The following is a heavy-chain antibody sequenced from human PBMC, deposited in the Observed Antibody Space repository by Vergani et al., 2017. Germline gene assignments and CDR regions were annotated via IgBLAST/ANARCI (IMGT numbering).Heavy chain of an antibody. CDR1: GGSISSYY. D-gene: IGHD6-13*01. J-gene: IGHJ6*02. V-gene: IGHV4-59*12. CDR3: ARDPLYSTTWPFLLLDMDV. Sequence: QVQLQESGPGLVKPSETLSLTCIVSGGSISSYYWSWIRQPPGKGLDWIGYIYYTGSTNYNPSLKSRVTISVDTSKNQFSLKLSSVTAADTAVYYCARDPLYSTTWPFLLLDMDVWGQGTTVTVSS. CDR2: IYYTGST.